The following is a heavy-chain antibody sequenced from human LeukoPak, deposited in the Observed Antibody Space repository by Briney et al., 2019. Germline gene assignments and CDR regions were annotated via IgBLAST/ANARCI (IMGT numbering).Heavy chain of an antibody. V-gene: IGHV4-59*11. CDR3: ASDSISMNAFDA. D-gene: IGHD3-22*01. CDR2: ISYLGST. Sequence: SETLSLTCTVSGDSFTTHYWSWIRQPPGRGLEWIGYISYLGSTNYNPSLKSRVTISIDTSKNEVSLMLTSVTAADTAVYYCASDSISMNAFDAWGQGTMVTVYS. J-gene: IGHJ3*01. CDR1: GDSFTTHY.